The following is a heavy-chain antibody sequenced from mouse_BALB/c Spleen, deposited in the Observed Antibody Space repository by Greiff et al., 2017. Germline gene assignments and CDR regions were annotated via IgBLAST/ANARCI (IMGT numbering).Heavy chain of an antibody. CDR3: ARNGYYGSSWYFDV. V-gene: IGHV2-2*02. CDR2: IWSGGST. J-gene: IGHJ1*01. D-gene: IGHD1-1*01. CDR1: GFSLTSYG. Sequence: VQLQQSGPGLVQPSQSLSITCTVSGFSLTSYGVHWVRQSPGKGLEWLGVIWSGGSTDYNAAFIPRLSISKDNSKSQVFFKMNSLQANDTAIYYCARNGYYGSSWYFDVWGAGTTVTVSS.